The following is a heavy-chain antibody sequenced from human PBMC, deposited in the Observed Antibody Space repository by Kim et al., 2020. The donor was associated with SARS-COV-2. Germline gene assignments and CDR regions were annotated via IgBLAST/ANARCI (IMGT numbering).Heavy chain of an antibody. CDR3: ARDSEERQYSSSWYEPDY. Sequence: GRVTISVDTSKNQFSLKLSSVTAADTAVYYCARDSEERQYSSSWYEPDYWGQGTLVTVSS. V-gene: IGHV4-39*07. D-gene: IGHD6-13*01. J-gene: IGHJ4*02.